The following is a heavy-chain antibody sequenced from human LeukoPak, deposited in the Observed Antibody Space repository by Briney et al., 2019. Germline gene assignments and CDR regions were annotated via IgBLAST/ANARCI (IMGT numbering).Heavy chain of an antibody. V-gene: IGHV3-33*06. CDR1: GFTFSDYY. CDR3: AKEPYDSSGYYIY. D-gene: IGHD3-22*01. CDR2: IWYDGSNK. Sequence: GGSLRLSCAASGFTFSDYYMSWIRQAPGKGLEWVAVIWYDGSNKYYADSVKGRFTISRDNSKNTLYLQMNSLRAEDTAVYYCAKEPYDSSGYYIYWGQGTLVTVSS. J-gene: IGHJ4*02.